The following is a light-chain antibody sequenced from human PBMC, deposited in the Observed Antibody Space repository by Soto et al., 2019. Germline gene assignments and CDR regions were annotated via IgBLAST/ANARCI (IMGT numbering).Light chain of an antibody. CDR1: QSVSSY. V-gene: IGKV3-11*01. Sequence: EIVLTQSPATLSLSPGERATLSCRASQSVSSYLAWYQQKPGQAPRLLIYDASNRATGIPARFSGSGSGTDFTLTISSLEPEDFAVYYCQQRSNWPPFLTFSGGTKVEIK. J-gene: IGKJ4*01. CDR3: QQRSNWPPFLT. CDR2: DAS.